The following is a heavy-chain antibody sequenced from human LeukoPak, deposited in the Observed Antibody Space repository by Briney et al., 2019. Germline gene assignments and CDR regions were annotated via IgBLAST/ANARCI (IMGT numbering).Heavy chain of an antibody. CDR2: IHASGST. V-gene: IGHV4-61*02. Sequence: SETLSLTCTVSGGSISSGNYYWSWIRQPAGKRLEWIGRIHASGSTNYNPSLKSRVTISVDTSKYQFSLNLSSVTAADTAVYYCAGSYRLDYWGQGTLVTVSS. D-gene: IGHD1-26*01. CDR1: GGSISSGNYY. CDR3: AGSYRLDY. J-gene: IGHJ4*02.